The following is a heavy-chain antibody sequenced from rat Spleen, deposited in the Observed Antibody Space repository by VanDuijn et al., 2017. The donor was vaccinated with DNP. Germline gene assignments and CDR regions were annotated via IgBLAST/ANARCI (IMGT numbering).Heavy chain of an antibody. D-gene: IGHD1-1*01. J-gene: IGHJ2*01. CDR2: IRYDGGST. Sequence: EVQLVESGGGVVQPGRSLQLSCAASGSTFSDYYMAWVRQAPTKGLEWVAYIRYDGGSTFYRDSVKGRFTVSRDDAKNTLYLQMDSLRSEDSATYYCARQRWYYSGEGMDYWGQGVMVTVSS. CDR1: GSTFSDYY. CDR3: ARQRWYYSGEGMDY. V-gene: IGHV5-7*01.